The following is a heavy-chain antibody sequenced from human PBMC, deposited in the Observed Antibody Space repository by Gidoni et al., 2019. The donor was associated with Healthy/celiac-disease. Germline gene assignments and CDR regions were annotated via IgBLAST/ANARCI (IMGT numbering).Heavy chain of an antibody. Sequence: QVQLVQSGAEVKKPGSSVKVSCKASGGTFSSYTISWVRQAPGQGLEWMGRISPILGIANYAQKFQGRVTITADKSTSTAYMELSSLRSEDTAVYYCARDCTNGVCYVDYYYGMDVWGQGTTVTVSS. CDR1: GGTFSSYT. D-gene: IGHD2-8*01. J-gene: IGHJ6*02. V-gene: IGHV1-69*08. CDR2: ISPILGIA. CDR3: ARDCTNGVCYVDYYYGMDV.